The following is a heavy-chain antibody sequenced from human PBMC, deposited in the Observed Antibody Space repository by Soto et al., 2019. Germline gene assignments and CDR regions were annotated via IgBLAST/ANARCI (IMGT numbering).Heavy chain of an antibody. Sequence: PGGSLRLSCAASGFTFSSYSMNWVRQAPGKGLEWVSSISSSSSYIYYADSVKGRFTISRDNAKNSLYLQMNSLRAEDTAVYYCATWYSSSWYIDYWGQGTLVTVST. CDR2: ISSSSSYI. CDR1: GFTFSSYS. D-gene: IGHD6-13*01. J-gene: IGHJ4*02. V-gene: IGHV3-21*01. CDR3: ATWYSSSWYIDY.